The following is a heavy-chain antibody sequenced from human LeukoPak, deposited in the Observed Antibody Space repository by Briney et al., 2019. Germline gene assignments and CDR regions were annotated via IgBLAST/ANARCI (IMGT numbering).Heavy chain of an antibody. V-gene: IGHV5-51*01. D-gene: IGHD2-21*02. CDR1: GYSFTSYW. CDR3: ARQSRTGGDSRSFDI. J-gene: IGHJ3*02. CDR2: IYPGDSDT. Sequence: GESLKISCKGSGYSFTSYWIGWVRQMPGKGLEWMGIIYPGDSDTRYSPSFQVQFTISADKSISTAYLQWRSLKASDTAMYYCARQSRTGGDSRSFDIWGQGTMVTVSS.